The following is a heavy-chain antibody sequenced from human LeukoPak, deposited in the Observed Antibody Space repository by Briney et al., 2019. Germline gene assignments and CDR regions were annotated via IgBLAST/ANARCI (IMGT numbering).Heavy chain of an antibody. CDR1: GYTFTNYY. CDR3: ARSPEVSQSVIYWYFDL. V-gene: IGHV1-46*01. Sequence: ASVKVSCKASGYTFTNYYIHWVRQAPGQGLEWVGMINPSGGRTSYAQRFQGRVTVTTDTSTSTVYMQLSSLASEDTAVYYCARSPEVSQSVIYWYFDLWGRGTLVSVSS. D-gene: IGHD2/OR15-2a*01. CDR2: INPSGGRT. J-gene: IGHJ2*01.